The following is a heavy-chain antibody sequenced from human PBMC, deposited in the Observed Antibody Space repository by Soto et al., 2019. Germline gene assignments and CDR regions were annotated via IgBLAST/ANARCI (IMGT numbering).Heavy chain of an antibody. Sequence: QVQLQESGPGLVKPSQTLSLTCTVSGGSISSGGYYWSWIRQHPGKGLEWIGYIYYSGSTYYNPSLKSRVTISVDTSKNLFSLKLSSVTAADTAVYYCARARSGSGSSRNADSDYWGQGTLVTVSS. CDR3: ARARSGSGSSRNADSDY. D-gene: IGHD3-10*01. CDR2: IYYSGST. V-gene: IGHV4-31*03. J-gene: IGHJ4*02. CDR1: GGSISSGGYY.